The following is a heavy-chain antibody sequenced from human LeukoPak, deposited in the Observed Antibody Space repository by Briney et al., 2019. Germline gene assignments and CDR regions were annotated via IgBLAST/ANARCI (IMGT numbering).Heavy chain of an antibody. J-gene: IGHJ6*02. CDR2: TYYRSKWYN. CDR3: ARAGITGTLRNYYYRGMDV. D-gene: IGHD1-20*01. V-gene: IGHV6-1*01. Sequence: SQTLSLTCAISGDSVSSNSAAWNWIRQSPSRGLEWLGRTYYRSKWYNDYAVSVKCRITINPDTSKNQFSLQLNSVTPEDTAVYYCARAGITGTLRNYYYRGMDVWGQGTTVTVSS. CDR1: GDSVSSNSAA.